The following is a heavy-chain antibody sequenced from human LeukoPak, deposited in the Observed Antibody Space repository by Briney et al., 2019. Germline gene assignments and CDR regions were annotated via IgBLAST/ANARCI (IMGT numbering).Heavy chain of an antibody. CDR3: ARVGRAVAAPPALQYFQH. CDR2: IIPIFGTA. D-gene: IGHD6-19*01. Sequence: SVKVSCKASGGTFSSYAISWVRQAPGQGLEWMGGIIPIFGTANYAQKFQGRVTITADESTSTAYMELSSLRSEDTAVYYCARVGRAVAAPPALQYFQHWGQGTLVTVSS. J-gene: IGHJ1*01. CDR1: GGTFSSYA. V-gene: IGHV1-69*13.